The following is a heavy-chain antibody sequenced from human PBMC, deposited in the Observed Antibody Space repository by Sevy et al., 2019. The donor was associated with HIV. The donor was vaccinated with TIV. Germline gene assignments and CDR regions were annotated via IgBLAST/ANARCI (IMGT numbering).Heavy chain of an antibody. CDR3: ARGRSPKRLPLLYSGYDHMTAHFFDY. CDR1: GESVSSSY. D-gene: IGHD5-12*01. CDR2: VDHSGGT. Sequence: SETLSLTCAVYGESVSSSYWTWIRQPPGGGLDWVGEVDHSGGTSYNPPLKSRATVSLDTSKRQFSLKLNSVTAADTAVYFCARGRSPKRLPLLYSGYDHMTAHFFDYWGQGALVTVSS. J-gene: IGHJ4*02. V-gene: IGHV4-34*01.